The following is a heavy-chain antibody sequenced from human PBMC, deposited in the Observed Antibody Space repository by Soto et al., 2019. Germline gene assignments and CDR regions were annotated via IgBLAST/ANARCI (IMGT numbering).Heavy chain of an antibody. Sequence: GGSLRLSCAASGFTFSSYAMHWVRQAPGKGLEWVAVISYDGSNKYYADSVKGRFTISRDNSKNTLYLQMNSLRAEDTAVYYCARDPLYDFWSGYYIDYWGQGTLVTVSS. J-gene: IGHJ4*02. CDR1: GFTFSSYA. CDR3: ARDPLYDFWSGYYIDY. D-gene: IGHD3-3*01. V-gene: IGHV3-30-3*01. CDR2: ISYDGSNK.